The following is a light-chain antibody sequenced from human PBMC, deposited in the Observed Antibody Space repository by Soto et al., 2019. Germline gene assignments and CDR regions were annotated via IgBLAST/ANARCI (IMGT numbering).Light chain of an antibody. Sequence: DIQMTQSPSSLSASVGDRVTIACRASQSISSFLSWYQQKPGKAPKLLIYAASSLQSGVPSRFSGIGSGTDFTLTISSLQPEDFATYYCQQSYSTPRTFGQGTKLEIK. CDR2: AAS. J-gene: IGKJ2*01. CDR3: QQSYSTPRT. V-gene: IGKV1-39*01. CDR1: QSISSF.